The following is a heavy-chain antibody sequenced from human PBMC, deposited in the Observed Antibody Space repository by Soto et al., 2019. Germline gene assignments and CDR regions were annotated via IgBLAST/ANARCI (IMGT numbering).Heavy chain of an antibody. J-gene: IGHJ5*02. CDR1: GDYIHVGGYY. CDR3: GRDLTSNANCIDP. CDR2: IYYTGKT. Sequence: SETLSLTCSVSGDYIHVGGYYWAWIRQRPGKGLEWMGYIYYTGKTYYNPSLESRLTMSVDRSKNQFSLRLTSVTAADTAVYFCGRDLTSNANCIDPWGQGTLVTVSS. D-gene: IGHD2-2*01. V-gene: IGHV4-30-4*01.